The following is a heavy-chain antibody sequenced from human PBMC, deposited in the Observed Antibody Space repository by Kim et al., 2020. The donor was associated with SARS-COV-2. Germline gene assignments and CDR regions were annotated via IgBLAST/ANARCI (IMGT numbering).Heavy chain of an antibody. CDR1: GYRFAGHY. D-gene: IGHD6-19*01. J-gene: IGHJ6*02. CDR2: INPNTGAT. CDR3: ARGSIAVAGSHYFYGMDV. Sequence: ASVKVSCKASGYRFAGHYIHWVRQAPGQGLEWMGRINPNTGATKYSRKFQGRVTVTRNTSVRIAHLDLGRLTSADTAVYYCARGSIAVAGSHYFYGMDVWGQGTTVTVSS. V-gene: IGHV1-2*06.